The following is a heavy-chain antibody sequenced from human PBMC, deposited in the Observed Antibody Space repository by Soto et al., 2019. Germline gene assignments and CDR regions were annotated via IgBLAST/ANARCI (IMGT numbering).Heavy chain of an antibody. J-gene: IGHJ5*02. V-gene: IGHV4-30-4*01. Sequence: SETLSLTCTVSGGSISSGDYYWSWIRQPPGKGLEWIGYIYYSGSTYYNPSLKSRVNISVDTSKNQFSLKLSSVTAADTAVYYCERGRRSHWFDPWGQGTLVTVSS. CDR2: IYYSGST. CDR3: ERGRRSHWFDP. CDR1: GGSISSGDYY.